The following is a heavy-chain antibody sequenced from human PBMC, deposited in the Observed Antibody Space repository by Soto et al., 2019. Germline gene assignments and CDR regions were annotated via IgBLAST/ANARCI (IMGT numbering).Heavy chain of an antibody. CDR1: GYTFTSYA. J-gene: IGHJ4*02. D-gene: IGHD3-22*01. CDR2: INAGNGNT. Sequence: ASGKVSCKASGYTFTSYAMHWVRQAPGQRLEWMGWINAGNGNTKYSQKFQGRVTITRDTSASTAYMELSSLRSDDTAVYYCARPSPYYYHRSGYDYWGQGSLVIGSS. CDR3: ARPSPYYYHRSGYDY. V-gene: IGHV1-3*01.